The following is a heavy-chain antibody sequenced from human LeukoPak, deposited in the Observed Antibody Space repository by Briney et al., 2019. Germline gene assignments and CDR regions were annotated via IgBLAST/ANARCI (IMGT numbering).Heavy chain of an antibody. D-gene: IGHD2-15*01. CDR2: INPSGGST. V-gene: IGHV1-46*01. CDR1: GYTFTSYY. J-gene: IGHJ4*02. CDR3: ARDLIDCSGGSCSPGFDY. Sequence: ASVKVSCKASGYTFTSYYMHWVRQAPGQGLEWMGIINPSGGSTSYAQKFQGRVAMTRDTSTSTVYMELSSLRSEDTAVYYWARDLIDCSGGSCSPGFDYWGQGTLVTVSS.